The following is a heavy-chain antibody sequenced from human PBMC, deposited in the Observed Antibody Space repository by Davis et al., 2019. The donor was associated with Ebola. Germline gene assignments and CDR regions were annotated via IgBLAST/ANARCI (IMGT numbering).Heavy chain of an antibody. CDR3: ARLLVHCSGGSCPIDY. J-gene: IGHJ4*02. V-gene: IGHV3-48*02. D-gene: IGHD2-15*01. CDR2: ISSSSSTI. Sequence: GESLKISCAASGFTFSSYSMNWVRQAPGKGLEWVSYISSSSSTIYYADSVKGRFTISRDNAKNSLYLQMNSLRDEDTAVYYCARLLVHCSGGSCPIDYWGQGTLVTVSS. CDR1: GFTFSSYS.